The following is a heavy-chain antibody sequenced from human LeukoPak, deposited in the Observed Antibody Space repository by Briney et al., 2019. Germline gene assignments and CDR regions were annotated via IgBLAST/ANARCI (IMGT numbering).Heavy chain of an antibody. Sequence: VASVKVSCKASGYTFTSYGISWVRQAPGQGLEWMGWISAYNGNTNYAQKLQGRVTMTTDTSTSTAYMELRSLRSDDTAVYYCARDSSGWTLHAFDIWGQGTMVTVSS. D-gene: IGHD6-19*01. CDR3: ARDSSGWTLHAFDI. CDR2: ISAYNGNT. CDR1: GYTFTSYG. V-gene: IGHV1-18*01. J-gene: IGHJ3*02.